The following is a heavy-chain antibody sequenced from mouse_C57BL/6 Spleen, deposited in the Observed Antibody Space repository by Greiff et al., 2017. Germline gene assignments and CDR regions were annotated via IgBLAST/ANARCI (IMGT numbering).Heavy chain of an antibody. D-gene: IGHD2-10*02. CDR2: IDPETGGT. V-gene: IGHV1-15*01. Sequence: QVQLQQSGAELVRPGASVTLSCKASGYTFTDYEMHWVKQTPVHGLEWIGAIDPETGGTAYNQKFKGKAILTADKSSSTAYMELRSLTSEDSAVYYCTREEYGPFADWGQGTLVTVSA. CDR1: GYTFTDYE. CDR3: TREEYGPFAD. J-gene: IGHJ3*01.